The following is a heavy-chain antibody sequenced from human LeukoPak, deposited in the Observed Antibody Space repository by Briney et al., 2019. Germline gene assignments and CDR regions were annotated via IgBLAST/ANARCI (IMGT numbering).Heavy chain of an antibody. D-gene: IGHD3-16*01. CDR2: INSDETIS. J-gene: IGHJ1*01. CDR1: GFTFSSYW. V-gene: IGHV3-74*01. CDR3: LYGGYFQH. Sequence: GGSLRLSCAASGFTFSSYWMHWVRQVPNQGLMWVSRINSDETISEYVDPVNGRFTISRDNAKNTLYLQMNSLRAEDTAVYFCLYGGYFQHWGQGTLVTVSS.